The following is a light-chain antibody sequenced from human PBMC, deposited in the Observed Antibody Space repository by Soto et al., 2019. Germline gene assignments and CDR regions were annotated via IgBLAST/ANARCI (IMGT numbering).Light chain of an antibody. CDR2: DAS. J-gene: IGKJ4*01. CDR3: QQYNSYTLT. V-gene: IGKV1-5*01. Sequence: DIQMTQSPSTLSASVGDRVTITCRASQSISSWLAWYQQKPGKAPKLLLYDASNLESGVPSRFSGSGSGTEFTLTISSLQPDDFATYYCQQYNSYTLTFGGGTKVEIK. CDR1: QSISSW.